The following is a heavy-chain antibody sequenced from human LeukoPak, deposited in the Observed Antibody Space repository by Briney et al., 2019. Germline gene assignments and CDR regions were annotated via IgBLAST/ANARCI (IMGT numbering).Heavy chain of an antibody. D-gene: IGHD1-26*01. J-gene: IGHJ4*02. Sequence: GGSLRLSCAASGFTFSNYEMNWVRQAPGKGLEWVSYISSGGSTIYYADSVKGRFTISRDNAKNSLFLQMNSLGAEDTAVYYCARGRVGTTTPFDYWGQGTLVTVSS. V-gene: IGHV3-48*03. CDR3: ARGRVGTTTPFDY. CDR2: ISSGGSTI. CDR1: GFTFSNYE.